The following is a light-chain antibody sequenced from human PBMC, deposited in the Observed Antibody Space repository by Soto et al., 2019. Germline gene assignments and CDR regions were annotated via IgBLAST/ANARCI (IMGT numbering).Light chain of an antibody. CDR2: GAS. J-gene: IGKJ1*01. CDR1: QSVSSNY. Sequence: EIVLTQSPGTLSLSPGERATLSCRASQSVSSNYLAWYQQKPGQPPRLLFYGASSRATGIPDRFSGSGSGTDFTLTISRLEPEDFAVYYCQQHGTSPRTFGQGTKVEI. V-gene: IGKV3-20*01. CDR3: QQHGTSPRT.